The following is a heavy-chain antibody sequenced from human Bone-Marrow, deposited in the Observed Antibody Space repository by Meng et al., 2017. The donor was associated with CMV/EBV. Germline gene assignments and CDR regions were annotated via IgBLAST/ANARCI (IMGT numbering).Heavy chain of an antibody. D-gene: IGHD2-2*01. V-gene: IGHV4-61*01. CDR2: IYYIGST. Sequence: GSLRLSCSVSGGSVSTGSYYWSWIRQPPGKGLEWIGYIYYIGSTNYNPSLKSRVTISVDTSKNQFSLKLRSVTAADTAVYYCARATRGGYCSSTSCLYYFDYWGQGTLVTVSS. CDR1: GGSVSTGSYY. CDR3: ARATRGGYCSSTSCLYYFDY. J-gene: IGHJ4*02.